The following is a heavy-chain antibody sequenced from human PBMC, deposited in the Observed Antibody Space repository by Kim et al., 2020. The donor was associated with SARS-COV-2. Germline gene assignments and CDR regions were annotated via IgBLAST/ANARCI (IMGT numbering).Heavy chain of an antibody. Sequence: SETLSLTCAVYGGSFSGYYWSWIRQPPGKGLEWIGEINHSGSTNYNPSLKSRVTISVDTSKNQFSLKLSSVTAADTAVYYCARGGRLPAQYYYYYYYMDV. J-gene: IGHJ6*03. CDR1: GGSFSGYY. CDR2: INHSGST. D-gene: IGHD2-21*01. V-gene: IGHV4-34*01. CDR3: ARGGRLPAQYYYYYYYMDV.